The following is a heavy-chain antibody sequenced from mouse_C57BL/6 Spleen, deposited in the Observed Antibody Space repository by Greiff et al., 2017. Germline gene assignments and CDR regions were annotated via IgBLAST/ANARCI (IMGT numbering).Heavy chain of an antibody. D-gene: IGHD2-4*01. V-gene: IGHV1-55*01. CDR2: IYPGSGST. Sequence: QVQLQQPGAELVKPGASVKMSCKASGYTFTSYWITWVKQRPGQGLEWIGDIYPGSGSTNYNEKFKSKATLTVDTSSSTAYMQLSSLTSEDSAVYYCARADYDYDPFDYWGQGTTLTVSS. J-gene: IGHJ2*01. CDR1: GYTFTSYW. CDR3: ARADYDYDPFDY.